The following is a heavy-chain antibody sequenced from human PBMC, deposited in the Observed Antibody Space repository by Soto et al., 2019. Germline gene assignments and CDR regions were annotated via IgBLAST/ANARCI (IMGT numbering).Heavy chain of an antibody. CDR2: IIPIFGTA. CDR3: ASSYCGGDCQFDY. Sequence: GASVKASCKASGGTFSSYAISWVRQAPGQGLEWMGGIIPIFGTANYAQKFQGRVTITADESTSTAYMELSSLRSEDTAVYYCASSYCGGDCQFDYWGQGTLVTVSS. J-gene: IGHJ4*02. V-gene: IGHV1-69*13. D-gene: IGHD2-21*02. CDR1: GGTFSSYA.